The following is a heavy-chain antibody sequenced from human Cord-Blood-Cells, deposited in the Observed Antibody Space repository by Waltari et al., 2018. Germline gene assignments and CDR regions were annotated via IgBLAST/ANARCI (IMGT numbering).Heavy chain of an antibody. J-gene: IGHJ4*02. CDR1: GGSIRRGGYY. Sequence: QVQLQESGPGLVKPSQTLYLICTVSGGSIRRGGYYCSWIRQHPGKGLEWIGYIYYSGSTYYNPSLKSRVTISVDTSKNQFSLKLSSVTAADTAVYYCARGGGDYFDYWGQGTLVTVSS. CDR3: ARGGGDYFDY. D-gene: IGHD2-15*01. V-gene: IGHV4-31*03. CDR2: IYYSGST.